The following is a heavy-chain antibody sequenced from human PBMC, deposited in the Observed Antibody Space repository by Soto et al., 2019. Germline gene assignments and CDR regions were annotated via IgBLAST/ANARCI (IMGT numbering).Heavy chain of an antibody. D-gene: IGHD2-15*01. V-gene: IGHV3-48*01. CDR2: ISSSSSTI. CDR3: ATCSCYSSVAFDY. J-gene: IGHJ4*02. CDR1: GFTFSSYS. Sequence: GGSLRLSCAASGFTFSSYSMNWVRQAPGKGLEWVSYISSSSSTIYYADSVKGRFTISRDNAKNSLYLQMNSLRAEDTAVYYCATCSCYSSVAFDYWGQGTLVTVSS.